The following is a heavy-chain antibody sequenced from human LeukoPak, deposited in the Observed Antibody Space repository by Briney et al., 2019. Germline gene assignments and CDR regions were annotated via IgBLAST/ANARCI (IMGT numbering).Heavy chain of an antibody. V-gene: IGHV4-4*07. D-gene: IGHD5-18*01. CDR1: AGSINPYY. CDR2: IYASGTT. J-gene: IGHJ4*02. Sequence: SETLSLACTVSAGSINPYYWSWIRQSAEKGLQWIVRIYASGTTKYNPSLQGRAAMSVDMSKNQFSLNLASVTAADTAVYFCARDQGYTYGQTHYFDFWGQGILVTVSS. CDR3: ARDQGYTYGQTHYFDF.